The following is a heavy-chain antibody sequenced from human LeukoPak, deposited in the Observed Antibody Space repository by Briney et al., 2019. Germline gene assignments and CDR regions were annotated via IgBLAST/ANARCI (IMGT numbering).Heavy chain of an antibody. CDR3: ARPGYSSGSFDY. Sequence: ASVKVSCKASGYTLTGYYMHWVRQAPGQGLEWMGRINPNSGGTNYAQKFQGRVTMTRDTSISTAYMKLSRLRSDDTAVYYCARPGYSSGSFDYWGQGTLVTVSS. CDR1: GYTLTGYY. V-gene: IGHV1-2*06. D-gene: IGHD6-19*01. J-gene: IGHJ4*02. CDR2: INPNSGGT.